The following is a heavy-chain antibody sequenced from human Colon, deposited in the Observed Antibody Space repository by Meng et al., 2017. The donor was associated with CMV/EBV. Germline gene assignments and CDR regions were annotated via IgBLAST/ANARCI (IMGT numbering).Heavy chain of an antibody. CDR3: ARGLGSGYYFYRGFDP. CDR2: INHGGDT. J-gene: IGHJ5*02. Sequence: SGVSFIGYYWTWIRQPPGKGLEWIGEINHGGDTNYNPALKSRISMSVDASKNQFSLNLRSVTAADTAVYYCARGLGSGYYFYRGFDPWGQGTLVTVSS. CDR1: GVSFIGYY. D-gene: IGHD3-22*01. V-gene: IGHV4-34*01.